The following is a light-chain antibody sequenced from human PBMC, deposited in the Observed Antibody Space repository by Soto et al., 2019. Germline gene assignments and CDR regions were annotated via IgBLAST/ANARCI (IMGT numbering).Light chain of an antibody. V-gene: IGKV1-5*03. J-gene: IGKJ1*01. CDR1: QTISTW. CDR2: KAS. Sequence: DIQMTQSPPTLSASVGDRVTITCRASQTISTWLAWYQQKPGKAPKLLIYKASKLENGVPSRFSGSGSGTEFTLTISSLQSEDFASYFCQHTFNSPPWTFGQGTKVDIK. CDR3: QHTFNSPPWT.